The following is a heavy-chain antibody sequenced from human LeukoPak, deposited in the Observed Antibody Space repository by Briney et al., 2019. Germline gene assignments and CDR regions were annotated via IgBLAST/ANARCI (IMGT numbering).Heavy chain of an antibody. Sequence: ASVKVSCKASGGTFSSYAISWVRQAPGQGLEWMGGIIPIFGTANYAQKFQGRVTITADESTGTAYMELSSLRSEDTAVYYCAGSSTVTHEDALDIWGQGTMVTVSS. CDR2: IIPIFGTA. D-gene: IGHD4-17*01. J-gene: IGHJ3*02. V-gene: IGHV1-69*13. CDR1: GGTFSSYA. CDR3: AGSSTVTHEDALDI.